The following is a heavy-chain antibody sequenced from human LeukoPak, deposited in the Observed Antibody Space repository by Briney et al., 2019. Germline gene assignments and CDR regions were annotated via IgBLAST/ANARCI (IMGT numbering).Heavy chain of an antibody. CDR3: ARDRGYSTFDY. V-gene: IGHV3-48*04. J-gene: IGHJ4*02. CDR2: ISSSSSTI. Sequence: GGSLRLSCAASGFTFSSYSINWVRQAPGKGLEWVSYISSSSSTIYYADSVKGRFTISRDNAKNSLYLQMNSLRVDDTAVYYCARDRGYSTFDYWGQGTLVTVSS. D-gene: IGHD4-23*01. CDR1: GFTFSSYS.